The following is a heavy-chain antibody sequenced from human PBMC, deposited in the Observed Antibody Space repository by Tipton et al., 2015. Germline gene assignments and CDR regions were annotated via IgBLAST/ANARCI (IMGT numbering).Heavy chain of an antibody. J-gene: IGHJ4*02. CDR2: ISYDGNTA. D-gene: IGHD6-13*01. CDR3: AREGGGYSASWYVGYFDY. V-gene: IGHV3-30*03. Sequence: LSLTCTVSDGSISSYYWSWVRQAPGKGLEWVALISYDGNTANYADSVKGRFTISRDNSKNTLYLQMNSLRPEDTAVYYCAREGGGYSASWYVGYFDYWGQGTLVTVPS. CDR1: DGSISSYY.